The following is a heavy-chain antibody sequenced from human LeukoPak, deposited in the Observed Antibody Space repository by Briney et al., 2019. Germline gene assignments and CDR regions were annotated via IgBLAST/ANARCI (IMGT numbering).Heavy chain of an antibody. CDR1: GESLSDYY. CDR2: INHSGST. V-gene: IGHV4-34*01. Sequence: SETLSLTCAVYGESLSDYYWTWIRQPPGKGLEWIGEINHSGSTNFNPSLKSRVTVSVDTSKNQFSLKLTSVIAADTAVYYCARAKNNCGADCYSPSFFDYWGQGTLVTVSS. CDR3: ARAKNNCGADCYSPSFFDY. J-gene: IGHJ4*02. D-gene: IGHD2-21*01.